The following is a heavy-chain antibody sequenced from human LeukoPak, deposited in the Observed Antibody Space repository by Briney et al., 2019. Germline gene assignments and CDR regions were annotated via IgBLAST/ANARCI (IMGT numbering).Heavy chain of an antibody. D-gene: IGHD5-12*01. J-gene: IGHJ6*02. V-gene: IGHV3-7*01. Sequence: PGGSLRLSCAASGFTFSTYWMTWVRQAPGKGLEWVTNIKRDGSEKYYVDSVKGRFTISRDNARNSLYLQMNRLRAEDTAVYYCARDFAYSGFTFPQYGMDVWGQGTTVTVSS. CDR2: IKRDGSEK. CDR1: GFTFSTYW. CDR3: ARDFAYSGFTFPQYGMDV.